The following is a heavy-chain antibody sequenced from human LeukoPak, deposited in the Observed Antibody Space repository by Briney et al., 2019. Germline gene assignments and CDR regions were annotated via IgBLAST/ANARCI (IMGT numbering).Heavy chain of an antibody. CDR3: ARETIAVAGPNFDY. Sequence: SETLSLTCTVSGGSISSYYWSWIRQPAGKGLEWIGRIYTSGSTNYNPSLKSRVTMSVDTSKNQFSLKLSSVTAANTAVYYCARETIAVAGPNFDYWGQGTLVTVSS. CDR1: GGSISSYY. D-gene: IGHD6-19*01. CDR2: IYTSGST. V-gene: IGHV4-4*07. J-gene: IGHJ4*02.